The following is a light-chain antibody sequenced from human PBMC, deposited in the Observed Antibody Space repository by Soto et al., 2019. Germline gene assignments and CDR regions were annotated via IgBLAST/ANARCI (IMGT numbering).Light chain of an antibody. V-gene: IGKV1-8*01. Sequence: AIRMTQSPSSLSASTGDRVTITCLASQGISSYLAWYQHKKGKXPKXXISAASSLQSGVPSRFSGIVSGTDLTLNLSSLQPEDGATYYGQQSYSTPITFGQGTRLEI. J-gene: IGKJ5*01. CDR3: QQSYSTPIT. CDR1: QGISSY. CDR2: AAS.